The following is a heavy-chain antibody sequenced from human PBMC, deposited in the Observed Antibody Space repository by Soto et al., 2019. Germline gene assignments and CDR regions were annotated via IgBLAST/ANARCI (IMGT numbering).Heavy chain of an antibody. V-gene: IGHV1-18*01. Sequence: QVQLVQSGAEVKKPGASVKVSCNAFGYTFSSYGISWVRQAPGQGLEWMGWISAYNGNIKYTQKLQGRVTMTTDTSTSTAYMELRSLRSEDTAVYYCARDSPPVDYWGQGTLVTVSS. J-gene: IGHJ4*02. CDR2: ISAYNGNI. CDR1: GYTFSSYG. CDR3: ARDSPPVDY.